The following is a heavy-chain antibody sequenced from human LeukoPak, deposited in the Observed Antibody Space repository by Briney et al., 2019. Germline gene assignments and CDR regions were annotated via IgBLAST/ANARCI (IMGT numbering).Heavy chain of an antibody. J-gene: IGHJ3*02. V-gene: IGHV4-34*01. CDR3: ARRMENYDVLNMDAFDI. CDR1: IGSFRGYY. D-gene: IGHD3-9*01. CDR2: INLSGTI. Sequence: SETLSLTCAVYIGSFRGYYWSWIRQTPGKGLEWIAEINLSGTINWNPSLKRRVTISLDTSKNQFSLKLSSVTAADAAVYYCARRMENYDVLNMDAFDIWGHGTRVTVSS.